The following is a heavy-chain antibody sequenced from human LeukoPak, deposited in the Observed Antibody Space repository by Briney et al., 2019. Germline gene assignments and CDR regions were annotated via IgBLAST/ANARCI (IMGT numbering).Heavy chain of an antibody. CDR1: GYTFTGYY. Sequence: ATLKVSCKASGYTFTGYYMHWVRQAPGQGLEWMGWINPNSAGTNYAQKFQGRVTMIRDTSISTSYMELSRLRSDDTAVYYCARDREGGLSYWGQGTLVTVSS. V-gene: IGHV1-2*02. J-gene: IGHJ4*02. CDR2: INPNSAGT. CDR3: ARDREGGLSY. D-gene: IGHD1-26*01.